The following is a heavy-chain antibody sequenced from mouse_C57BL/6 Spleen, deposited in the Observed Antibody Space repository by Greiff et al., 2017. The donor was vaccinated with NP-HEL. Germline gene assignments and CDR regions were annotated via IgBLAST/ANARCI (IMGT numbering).Heavy chain of an antibody. Sequence: EVKLVESGGGLVQPGGSLSLSCAASGFTFTDYSMSWVRQPPGKALEWLGFIRNKANGYTSEYSASVKGRFTISRDNSQSILYLQMNALRAEDSATSDCARYDGYYYYAMDYWGQGTSVTVSS. J-gene: IGHJ4*01. CDR1: GFTFTDYS. CDR3: ARYDGYYYYAMDY. D-gene: IGHD2-3*01. CDR2: IRNKANGYTS. V-gene: IGHV7-3*01.